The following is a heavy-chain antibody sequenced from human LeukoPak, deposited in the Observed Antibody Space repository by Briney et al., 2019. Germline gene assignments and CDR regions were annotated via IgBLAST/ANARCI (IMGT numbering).Heavy chain of an antibody. CDR3: AKDRSGWYLEYFQH. Sequence: GGSLRLSCAASGFTFSSYGMHWVRQAPGKGLEWVAVISYDGSHKYYADSVKGRFTISRDNSKNKLYLQMDSLRAEDTAVYYCAKDRSGWYLEYFQHWGQGTLVTVSS. V-gene: IGHV3-30*18. J-gene: IGHJ1*01. D-gene: IGHD6-19*01. CDR2: ISYDGSHK. CDR1: GFTFSSYG.